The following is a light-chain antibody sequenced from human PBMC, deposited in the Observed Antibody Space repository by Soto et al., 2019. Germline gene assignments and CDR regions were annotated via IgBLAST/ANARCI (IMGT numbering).Light chain of an antibody. V-gene: IGKV3-20*01. J-gene: IGKJ4*01. CDR2: GAS. CDR3: QQYGSSPLT. Sequence: EIVFTHSPGTLSLSPGERATLSCRAIQSVSSSYLAWYQQKPGQAPRLLIYGASSRATGIPDRFSGSGSGTDFTLTISRLEPEDLTVYYCQQYGSSPLTFGGGTKVDIK. CDR1: QSVSSSY.